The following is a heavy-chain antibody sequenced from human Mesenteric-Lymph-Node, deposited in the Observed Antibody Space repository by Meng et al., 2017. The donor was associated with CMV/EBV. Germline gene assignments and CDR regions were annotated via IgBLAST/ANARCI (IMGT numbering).Heavy chain of an antibody. CDR2: IYYSGST. V-gene: IGHV4-30-4*08. J-gene: IGHJ4*02. D-gene: IGHD3-10*01. CDR1: VGAISSGNDC. CDR3: AREGSGTWFGAATFDY. Sequence: RLKESGPGLGKPSQTLSLSFTFSVGAISSGNDCWSWIRQPPGKGLEWIWYIYYSGSTYYNPSLKSRVTVSVDTSKNQFSLKLSSVTAADAAVYYCAREGSGTWFGAATFDYWGQGTLVTVSS.